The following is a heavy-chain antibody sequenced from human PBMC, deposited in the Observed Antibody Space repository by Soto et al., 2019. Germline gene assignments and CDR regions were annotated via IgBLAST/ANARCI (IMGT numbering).Heavy chain of an antibody. Sequence: GGSLRLSCAASGFAFSGYSMNWVRQAPGKGLKWVSYISSDSTTIYYANSVKGRFTISRDNAKNSLYLQMNSLTVEDTAVYYCAREPSGFDPWGQGTLVTVSS. CDR2: ISSDSTTI. CDR3: AREPSGFDP. J-gene: IGHJ5*02. CDR1: GFAFSGYS. V-gene: IGHV3-48*01.